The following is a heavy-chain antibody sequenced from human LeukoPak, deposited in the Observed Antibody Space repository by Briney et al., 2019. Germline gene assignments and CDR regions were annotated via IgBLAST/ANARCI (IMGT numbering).Heavy chain of an antibody. CDR1: GGSFSGYY. J-gene: IGHJ4*02. Sequence: NTSETLSLTCAVYGGSFSGYYWIWIRQPPGKGLEWIGDINHSGITNYNPSLKSRVTISLDTSKNQFSLKLSSVTAADTAVYYCACTYCGADCSEVERFFDYWGQGTLVTVSS. CDR2: INHSGIT. CDR3: ACTYCGADCSEVERFFDY. D-gene: IGHD2-21*02. V-gene: IGHV4-34*01.